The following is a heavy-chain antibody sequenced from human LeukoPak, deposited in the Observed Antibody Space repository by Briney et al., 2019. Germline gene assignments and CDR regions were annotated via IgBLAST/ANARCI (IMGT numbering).Heavy chain of an antibody. V-gene: IGHV1-69*04. J-gene: IGHJ4*02. CDR2: IIPILGIA. CDR3: ARNDNWNDGLFDY. CDR1: GGTFSSYA. D-gene: IGHD1-20*01. Sequence: GASVKVSCKASGGTFSSYAISWVRQAPGQGLEWMGRIIPILGIANYAQKFQGRVTITADKSTSTAYMELSSLRSEDTAVYYCARNDNWNDGLFDYWGQGTLVTVSS.